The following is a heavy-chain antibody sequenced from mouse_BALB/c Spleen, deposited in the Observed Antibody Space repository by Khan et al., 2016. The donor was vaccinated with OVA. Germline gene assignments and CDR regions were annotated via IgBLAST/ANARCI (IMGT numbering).Heavy chain of an antibody. CDR2: ISYSGST. D-gene: IGHD1-2*01. Sequence: EVELVESGPGLVKPSQSLSLTCTVTGYSITSGYGWNWIRQFPGNKLEWMGYISYSGSTNYNPSLKSRISITRDTSKNQFFLQLNSVTTEDTATYYCARTARIKYWGQGTTLTVS. CDR3: ARTARIKY. V-gene: IGHV3-2*02. J-gene: IGHJ2*01. CDR1: GYSITSGYG.